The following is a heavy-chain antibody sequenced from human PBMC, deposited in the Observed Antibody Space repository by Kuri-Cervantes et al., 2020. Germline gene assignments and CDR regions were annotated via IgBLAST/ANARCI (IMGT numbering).Heavy chain of an antibody. CDR3: ARTSIAALDFDY. V-gene: IGHV4-4*07. D-gene: IGHD6-6*01. CDR2: IYTSGST. Sequence: GSLRLSCTVSGGSISSYYWSWIRQPAGKGLEWIGRIYTSGSTNYNPSLKSRVTISVDKSKNQFSLKLSSVTAADTAVYYCARTSIAALDFDYRGQGTLVTVSS. J-gene: IGHJ4*02. CDR1: GGSISSYY.